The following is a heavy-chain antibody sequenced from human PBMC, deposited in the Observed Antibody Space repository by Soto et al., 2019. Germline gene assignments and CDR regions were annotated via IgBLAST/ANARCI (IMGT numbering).Heavy chain of an antibody. CDR2: IITIFGTT. CDR3: ATGLRTGNYGMDV. D-gene: IGHD3-10*01. V-gene: IGHV1-69*01. Sequence: QEQLVQAGAEVKKPGSSVRISCRASGGTFSNDAVSWVRQAPGQGLQWMGGIITIFGTTHYAQKYQGRVTITAEESTATAYMELRSVTSVDTAVYYCATGLRTGNYGMDVWGQGTAVTVSS. J-gene: IGHJ6*02. CDR1: GGTFSNDA.